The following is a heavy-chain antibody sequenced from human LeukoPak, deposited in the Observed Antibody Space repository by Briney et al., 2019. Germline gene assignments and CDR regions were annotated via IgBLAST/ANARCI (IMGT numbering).Heavy chain of an antibody. CDR3: ASAFWGSFEDY. D-gene: IGHD3-16*01. Sequence: GGSLRLSCAASGFTFDDYAMHWVRQAPGKGLEWVSLISGDGGSTYYADSVKGRFTISRDNSKNSLYLQMNSLRAEDTAVYYCASAFWGSFEDYWGQGTLVTVSS. CDR2: ISGDGGST. J-gene: IGHJ4*02. CDR1: GFTFDDYA. V-gene: IGHV3-43*02.